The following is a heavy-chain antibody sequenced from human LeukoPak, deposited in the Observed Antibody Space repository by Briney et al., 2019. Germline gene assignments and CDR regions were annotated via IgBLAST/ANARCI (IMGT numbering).Heavy chain of an antibody. CDR1: GYTFTIYY. CDR2: IIPSGGST. CDR3: VREFRGGTFDF. V-gene: IGHV1-46*01. Sequence: ASVKVSCKASGYTFTIYYIHWVRQAPGQGLEWMGIIIPSGGSTNYPPKFQGRITVTRDTSTSIVYMELSRLRSEDTAMYYCVREFRGGTFDFWGQGTLVTVSS. J-gene: IGHJ4*02. D-gene: IGHD5-24*01.